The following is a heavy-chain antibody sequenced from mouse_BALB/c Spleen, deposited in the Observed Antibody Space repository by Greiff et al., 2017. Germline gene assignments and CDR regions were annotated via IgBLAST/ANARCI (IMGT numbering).Heavy chain of an antibody. J-gene: IGHJ1*01. Sequence: EVHLVESGGGLVQPGGSLKLSCAASGFTFSSYTMSWVRQTPEKRLEWVAYISNGGGSTYYPDTVKGRFTISRDNAKNTLYLQMSSLKSEDTAMYYCARHPQDWYFDVWGAGTTVTVSS. CDR1: GFTFSSYT. CDR2: ISNGGGST. V-gene: IGHV5-12-2*01. D-gene: IGHD3-1*01. CDR3: ARHPQDWYFDV.